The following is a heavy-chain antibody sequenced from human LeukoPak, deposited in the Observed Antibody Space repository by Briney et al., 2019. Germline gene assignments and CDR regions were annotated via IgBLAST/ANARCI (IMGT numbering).Heavy chain of an antibody. V-gene: IGHV4-4*09. CDR3: ARRKTSTTGNWFDP. D-gene: IGHD4-17*01. Sequence: PETLSLTCTVSGGSISSYYWSWIRQPPGKGLEWIGYIYTSGSTNYNPSLKSRVTISLDTSKNQFSLKLSSVTAADTAVYYCARRKTSTTGNWFDPWGQGTLVTVSS. J-gene: IGHJ5*02. CDR1: GGSISSYY. CDR2: IYTSGST.